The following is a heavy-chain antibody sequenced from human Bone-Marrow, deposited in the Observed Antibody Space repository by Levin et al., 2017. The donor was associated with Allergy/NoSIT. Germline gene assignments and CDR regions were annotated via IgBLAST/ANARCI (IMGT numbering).Heavy chain of an antibody. Sequence: LSLTCAASGFTFSNYWMTWVRQVPGKGLEWVANIRRDGTVIHFVDSVKGRFIISRDNAKDSLYLQMNSLRAEDTAVYYCARDGNYYDGTSYHDTFEVWGQGTMVTVSS. CDR2: IRRDGTVI. V-gene: IGHV3-7*01. CDR3: ARDGNYYDGTSYHDTFEV. J-gene: IGHJ3*01. D-gene: IGHD3-16*01. CDR1: GFTFSNYW.